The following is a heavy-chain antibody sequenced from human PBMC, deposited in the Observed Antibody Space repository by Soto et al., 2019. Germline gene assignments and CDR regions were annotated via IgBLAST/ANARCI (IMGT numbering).Heavy chain of an antibody. J-gene: IGHJ4*02. CDR3: AHIVVAGLGYYFAY. V-gene: IGHV2-5*05. Sequence: QITLKESGPTLVKPTQTPTLTCTFSGFSLSSTRMAVGWIRQPPGKALEWLALIYWDDDKRYGPFLKSRLTFTKDTSKSQGVLTMSNMDPGDTARYYCAHIVVAGLGYYFAYWGQGTLVTVAS. CDR2: IYWDDDK. CDR1: GFSLSSTRMA. D-gene: IGHD6-19*01.